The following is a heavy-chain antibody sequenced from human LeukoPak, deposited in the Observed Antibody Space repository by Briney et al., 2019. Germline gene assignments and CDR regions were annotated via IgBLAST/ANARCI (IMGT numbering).Heavy chain of an antibody. D-gene: IGHD3-10*01. CDR3: ARERITMVRGTQYNWFDP. J-gene: IGHJ5*02. CDR2: INPSGGST. V-gene: IGHV1-46*01. Sequence: GASVKVSCKASGYTFSSYYMHWVRQAPGQGLEWMGIINPSGGSTSYAQKFQGRVTMTRDTSTSTVYMELSSLRSEDTAVYYCARERITMVRGTQYNWFDPWGQGTLVTVSS. CDR1: GYTFSSYY.